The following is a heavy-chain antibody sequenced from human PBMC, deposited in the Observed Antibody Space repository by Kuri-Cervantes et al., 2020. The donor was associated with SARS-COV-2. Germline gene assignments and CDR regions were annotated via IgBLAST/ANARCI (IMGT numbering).Heavy chain of an antibody. CDR1: GGSISSSSYY. CDR3: ARHPSLGLRLGELPWLNWFDP. J-gene: IGHJ5*02. CDR2: IYHSGST. D-gene: IGHD3-16*02. V-gene: IGHV4-39*01. Sequence: GSLRLSCTVSGGSISSSSYYWGWIRQPPGKGLEWIGSIYHSGSTYYNPSLKSRVTISVDTSKNQFSLKLSSVTAADTAVYYCARHPSLGLRLGELPWLNWFDPWGQGTLVTVSS.